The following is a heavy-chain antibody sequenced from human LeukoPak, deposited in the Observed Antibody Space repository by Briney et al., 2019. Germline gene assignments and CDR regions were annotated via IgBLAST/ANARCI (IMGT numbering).Heavy chain of an antibody. D-gene: IGHD3-10*01. J-gene: IGHJ4*02. CDR3: ARDDNYGSGQPDD. V-gene: IGHV1-18*01. CDR2: ISGYNGNT. CDR1: GYTFTSYG. Sequence: GASVKVSCKASGYTFTSYGITWVRQAPGQGLEWMGWISGYNGNTNSAQKFQGRVTMTTDTSTSTVYMELRSLRSDDTAVYYCARDDNYGSGQPDDWGQGTLVTVSS.